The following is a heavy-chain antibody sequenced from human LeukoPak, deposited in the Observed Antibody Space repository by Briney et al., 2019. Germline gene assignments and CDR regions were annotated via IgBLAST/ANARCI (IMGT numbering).Heavy chain of an antibody. Sequence: ASVKVSCKASGYTFTSYWIGWVRQMPGKDLEWMGIIYPGDSDTRYSPSFQGQVTISADKSISTAYLQWSSLKASDTAMYYCARQISSIWSDRAFAIWGQGALVTVSS. D-gene: IGHD6-13*01. CDR2: IYPGDSDT. CDR1: GYTFTSYW. J-gene: IGHJ3*02. V-gene: IGHV5-51*01. CDR3: ARQISSIWSDRAFAI.